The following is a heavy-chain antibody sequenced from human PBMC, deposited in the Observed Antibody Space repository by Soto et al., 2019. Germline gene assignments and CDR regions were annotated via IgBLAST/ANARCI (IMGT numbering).Heavy chain of an antibody. D-gene: IGHD6-13*01. CDR3: AREDSSSWESSWFDP. V-gene: IGHV3-21*01. CDR1: GFTFSSYS. Sequence: GSLRLSCAASGFTFSSYSMNWVRQAPGKGLEWVSSISSSSSYIYYADSVKGRFTISRDNAKNSLYLQMNSLRAEDTAVYYCAREDSSSWESSWFDPWGQGTLVTVSS. CDR2: ISSSSSYI. J-gene: IGHJ5*02.